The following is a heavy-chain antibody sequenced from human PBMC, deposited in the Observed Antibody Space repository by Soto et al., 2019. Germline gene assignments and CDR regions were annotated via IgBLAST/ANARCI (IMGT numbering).Heavy chain of an antibody. Sequence: EVQLVESGGGLVQPGGSLSLSCAASGFTVSSYYMSWVRQAPGKGLEWVSVIYSAGSADFADSVKGRFTISRDNSKNTLYLQMSSLRAEDTAVYYCARVPSSSYHYFDYWGQGTLVTVSS. V-gene: IGHV3-66*01. J-gene: IGHJ4*02. CDR2: IYSAGSA. D-gene: IGHD6-13*01. CDR1: GFTVSSYY. CDR3: ARVPSSSYHYFDY.